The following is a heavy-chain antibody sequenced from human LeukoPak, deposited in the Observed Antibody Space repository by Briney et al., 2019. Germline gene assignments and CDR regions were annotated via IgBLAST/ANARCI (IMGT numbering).Heavy chain of an antibody. J-gene: IGHJ5*02. V-gene: IGHV1-46*01. CDR2: INPSGGST. CDR3: ARGAGGGGFDP. Sequence: GASVKVSCKSSGYTFTSYYMHWVRQAPGQGLEWMGIINPSGGSTSYAQKFQGRVTMTRDMSTSTVYMELSSLRSEGTAVYYCARGAGGGGFDPWGQGTLVTVSS. CDR1: GYTFTSYY. D-gene: IGHD3-16*01.